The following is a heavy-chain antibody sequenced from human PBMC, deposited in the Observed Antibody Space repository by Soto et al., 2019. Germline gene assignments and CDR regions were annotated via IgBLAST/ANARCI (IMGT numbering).Heavy chain of an antibody. CDR3: GVGRTPYYFDY. CDR1: GFTVTNSA. V-gene: IGHV3-23*01. Sequence: PGGSLRLSCAASGFTVTNSAMNWVRQVPGKGLEWVSSISGSGAIPHYADSVKGRFSIFRDESNNTLYLQINSLRAEDTAVYFCGVGRTPYYFDYWGQGALVTVSS. CDR2: ISGSGAIP. D-gene: IGHD1-26*01. J-gene: IGHJ4*02.